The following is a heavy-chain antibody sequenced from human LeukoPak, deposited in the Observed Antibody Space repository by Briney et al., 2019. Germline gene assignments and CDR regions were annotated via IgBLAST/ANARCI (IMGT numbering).Heavy chain of an antibody. CDR1: GFTFSSYS. J-gene: IGHJ4*02. CDR3: ASSDRYYDSSGYPRQVDY. D-gene: IGHD3-22*01. CDR2: ISSSSSYI. V-gene: IGHV3-21*01. Sequence: GGSLRLSCAASGFTFSSYSMNWVRQAPGKGLEWVSSISSSSSYIYYADSVKGRFTISRDNAKNSLYLQMNSLRAEDTAVYYCASSDRYYDSSGYPRQVDYWGQETLVTVSS.